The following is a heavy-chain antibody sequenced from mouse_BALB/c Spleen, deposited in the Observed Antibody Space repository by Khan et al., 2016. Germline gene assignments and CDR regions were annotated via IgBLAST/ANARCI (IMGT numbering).Heavy chain of an antibody. J-gene: IGHJ4*01. Sequence: EVQLQESGPGLVKPSQSLSLTCTVTGYSITSDYAWNWIRQFPGNKLEWMGYISYSGSTSYNPSLKSRISITRDTSKNQFFLQLNSVTTEDTATXDGAREDTTVVADYYAMDYWGQGTSVTVSS. CDR2: ISYSGST. CDR1: GYSITSDYA. CDR3: AREDTTVVADYYAMDY. V-gene: IGHV3-2*02. D-gene: IGHD1-1*01.